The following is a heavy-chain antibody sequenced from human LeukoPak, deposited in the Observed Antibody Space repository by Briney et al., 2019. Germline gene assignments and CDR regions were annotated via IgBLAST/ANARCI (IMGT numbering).Heavy chain of an antibody. CDR1: GGSISRYY. Sequence: SETLSLTCSVSGGSISRYYCSWIRQPPGKGLEWIGYIYYSGSTNYNPSLESRVTISVDTSKNQFSLKLSSVTAADTAVYYCARGKFYDSSDYLFDHWGQGTLVTVSS. D-gene: IGHD3-22*01. V-gene: IGHV4-59*01. CDR2: IYYSGST. CDR3: ARGKFYDSSDYLFDH. J-gene: IGHJ4*02.